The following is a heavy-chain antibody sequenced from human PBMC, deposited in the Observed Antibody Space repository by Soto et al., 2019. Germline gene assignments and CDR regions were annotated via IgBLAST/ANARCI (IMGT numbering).Heavy chain of an antibody. J-gene: IGHJ4*02. CDR3: PKDQLSCSGRSCDPGNFDY. D-gene: IGHD2-15*01. CDR2: ISGSGGST. CDR1: GFTFSSYA. V-gene: IGHV3-23*01. Sequence: GGSLRLSCAASGFTFSSYAMSWVRQAPGKGLEWVSAISGSGGSTYYADSVKGRFTISRDNSKNTLYLQMNSLRAEDTAVYYCPKDQLSCSGRSCDPGNFDYWGQETLLNVSS.